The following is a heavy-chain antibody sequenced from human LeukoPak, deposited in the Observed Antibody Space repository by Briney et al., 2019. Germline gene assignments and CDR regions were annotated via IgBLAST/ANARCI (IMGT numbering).Heavy chain of an antibody. J-gene: IGHJ5*02. Sequence: GASVKVSCKASGYTFTGYYMHWVRQAPGQGLEWMGWINPNSGGTNYAQKFQGRVTMTRDTSISTAYMELSRLRSDDTAVYYCARDRVGATYWLDPWGQGTLVTVSS. V-gene: IGHV1-2*02. CDR3: ARDRVGATYWLDP. D-gene: IGHD1-26*01. CDR2: INPNSGGT. CDR1: GYTFTGYY.